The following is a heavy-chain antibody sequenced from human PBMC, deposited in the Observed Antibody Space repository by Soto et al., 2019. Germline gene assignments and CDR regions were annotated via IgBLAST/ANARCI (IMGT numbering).Heavy chain of an antibody. CDR2: IDTSGNT. CDR3: ARYSSNWFQTEGMDV. D-gene: IGHD6-13*01. Sequence: SETLSLTCTVSGGSINSHYWSWIRQPAGKGLEWIGRIDTSGNTNYNPSLKSRVTMSVDTSKKQFSLKLTSVTAADTAVYYCARYSSNWFQTEGMDVWGQGTTVTVSS. CDR1: GGSINSHY. J-gene: IGHJ6*02. V-gene: IGHV4-4*07.